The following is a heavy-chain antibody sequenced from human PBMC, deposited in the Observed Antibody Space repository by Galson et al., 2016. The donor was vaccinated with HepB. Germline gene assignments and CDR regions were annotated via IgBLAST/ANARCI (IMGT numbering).Heavy chain of an antibody. CDR2: INWNSRRL. D-gene: IGHD3-3*01. V-gene: IGHV3-9*01. Sequence: SLRLSCAASGFSFEDHGMRWVRQAPGKGLGWVSSINWNSRRLDYADSVRGRFTISRDNAKNSLFLQMNSLKLEDAALYYCAKEHAGSGGWYFDLWGRGTLVTVSS. J-gene: IGHJ2*01. CDR1: GFSFEDHG. CDR3: AKEHAGSGGWYFDL.